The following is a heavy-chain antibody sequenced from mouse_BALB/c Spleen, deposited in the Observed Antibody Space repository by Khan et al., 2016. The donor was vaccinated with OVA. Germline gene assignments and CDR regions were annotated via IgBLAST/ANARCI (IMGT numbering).Heavy chain of an antibody. Sequence: QVQLKESGPGLVAPSQSLSITCTVSVFSLTDYGVSWIRQPPGKGLEWLGVIWGGGSTYYNSALKSRLSISKDNSKSQVFLKMSSLQTDDTAMYYCAKGVWSYYYALDYWGQGTSVTVSS. V-gene: IGHV2-6-5*01. CDR2: IWGGGST. CDR1: VFSLTDYG. CDR3: AKGVWSYYYALDY. J-gene: IGHJ4*01.